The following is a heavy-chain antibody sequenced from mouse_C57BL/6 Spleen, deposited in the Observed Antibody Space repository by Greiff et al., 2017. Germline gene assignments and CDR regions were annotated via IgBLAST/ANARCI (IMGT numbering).Heavy chain of an antibody. CDR3: ADGYYSAWFAY. J-gene: IGHJ3*01. Sequence: QVQLKQPGAELVKPGASVKLSCKASGYTFTSYWMHWVKQRPGQGLEWIGMIHPNSGSTNYNEKFKSKAKLTVDKSSSTAYMQLSSLTSEDSAVYYCADGYYSAWFAYWGQGTLVTVSA. CDR2: IHPNSGST. D-gene: IGHD2-3*01. CDR1: GYTFTSYW. V-gene: IGHV1-64*01.